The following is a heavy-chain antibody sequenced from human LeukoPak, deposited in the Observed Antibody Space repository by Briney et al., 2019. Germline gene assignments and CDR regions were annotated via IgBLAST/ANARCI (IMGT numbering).Heavy chain of an antibody. CDR3: ARGPLAANHAGLRDY. CDR2: INPNSGGT. J-gene: IGHJ4*02. V-gene: IGHV1-2*06. Sequence: GASVKVSCKASGYTFTGYYMHWVRQAPGQGLEWMGRINPNSGGTNYAQKFQGRVTMTRDTSISTAYMELSRLRSDDTSVYYCARGPLAANHAGLRDYWGQGTLVTVSS. CDR1: GYTFTGYY. D-gene: IGHD2-15*01.